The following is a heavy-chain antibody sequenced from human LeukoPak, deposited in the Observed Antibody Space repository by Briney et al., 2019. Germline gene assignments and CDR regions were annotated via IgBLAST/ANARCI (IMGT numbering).Heavy chain of an antibody. V-gene: IGHV3-48*03. CDR1: GFTFSSYE. D-gene: IGHD2-2*01. J-gene: IGHJ4*02. Sequence: GGSLRLSCAASGFTFSSYEMNWVRQAPGKGLEWVSYISSSGSTIYYADSVKGRFTISRDNAKNTLYLQMNSLRAEDTAVYYCARGVQGSSWIVNWGQGTLVTVSS. CDR2: ISSSGSTI. CDR3: ARGVQGSSWIVN.